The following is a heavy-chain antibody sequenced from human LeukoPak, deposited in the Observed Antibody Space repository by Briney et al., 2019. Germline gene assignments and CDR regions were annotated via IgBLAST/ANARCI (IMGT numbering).Heavy chain of an antibody. CDR2: IRYDGSNK. CDR3: AKDLAVVITLPGY. D-gene: IGHD3-22*01. Sequence: GGSLRLSCAASGFTFSSYGMHWVRQAPGKGLEWVAFIRYDGSNKYCADSVKGRFTISRDNSKNTLYLQMNSLRAEDTAVYYCAKDLAVVITLPGYWRQGTLVTVSS. V-gene: IGHV3-30*02. J-gene: IGHJ4*02. CDR1: GFTFSSYG.